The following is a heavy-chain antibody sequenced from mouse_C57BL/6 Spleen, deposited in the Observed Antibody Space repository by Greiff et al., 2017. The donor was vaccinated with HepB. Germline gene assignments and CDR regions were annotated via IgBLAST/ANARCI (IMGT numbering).Heavy chain of an antibody. J-gene: IGHJ4*01. V-gene: IGHV2-2*01. D-gene: IGHD1-1*01. Sequence: VQRVESGPGLVQPSQSLSITCTVSGFSLTSYGVHWVRQSPGKGLEWLGVIWSGGSTDYNAAFISRLSISKDNSKSQVFFKMNSLQADDTAIYYCARSRLLRSPMDYWGQGTSVTVSS. CDR3: ARSRLLRSPMDY. CDR2: IWSGGST. CDR1: GFSLTSYG.